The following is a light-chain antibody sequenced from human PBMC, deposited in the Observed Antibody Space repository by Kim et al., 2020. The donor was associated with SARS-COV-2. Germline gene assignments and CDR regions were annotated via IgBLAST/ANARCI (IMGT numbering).Light chain of an antibody. Sequence: PGQSVTISCTGTSSDVDNSNRASWYQQSPGTAPKLLIYDVSIRPSGVPDRFSGSKSDNTASLTISGLLPGDEADYFCSSYTVSSTLFGGGTQLTVL. CDR2: DVS. V-gene: IGLV2-18*02. CDR3: SSYTVSSTL. J-gene: IGLJ2*01. CDR1: SSDVDNSNR.